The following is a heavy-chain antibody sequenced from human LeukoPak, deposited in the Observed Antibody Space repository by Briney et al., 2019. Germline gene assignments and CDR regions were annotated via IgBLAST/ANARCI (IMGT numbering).Heavy chain of an antibody. V-gene: IGHV3-23*01. D-gene: IGHD2-2*01. Sequence: PGGSLRLSCAASGFTFSSYAMSWVRQAPGKGLEWVSAISGSGGSTYYADSVKGRFSTSRDNSKNTLYLQMNSLRAEDTAIYYCAKDLRDQLLCGSDYWGQGILVTVSS. CDR3: AKDLRDQLLCGSDY. CDR1: GFTFSSYA. CDR2: ISGSGGST. J-gene: IGHJ4*02.